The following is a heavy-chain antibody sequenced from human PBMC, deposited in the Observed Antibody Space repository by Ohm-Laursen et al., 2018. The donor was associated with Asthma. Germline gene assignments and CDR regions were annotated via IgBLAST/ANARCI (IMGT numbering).Heavy chain of an antibody. CDR2: ISTASTFI. CDR1: GYTFSRYS. Sequence: SLRLSCAASGYTFSRYSIHWVRQVPGKGLEWVASISTASTFIYYADSVRGRFTISRDNSKNTLYLQMNSLRAEDTAVYYCARWGSYGDYEYYFDYWGQGTLVTVSS. D-gene: IGHD4-17*01. V-gene: IGHV3-21*04. CDR3: ARWGSYGDYEYYFDY. J-gene: IGHJ4*02.